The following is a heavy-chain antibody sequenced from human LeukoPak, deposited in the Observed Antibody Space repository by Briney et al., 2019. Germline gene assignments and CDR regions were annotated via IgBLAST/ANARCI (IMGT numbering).Heavy chain of an antibody. CDR2: ISSSGTTI. CDR1: GFTFSDYY. CDR3: VTTGYCGGDCYYAGSMDV. Sequence: TGGSLRLSCAASGFTFSDYYMSWIRQAPGKGLEWVSYISSSGTTIYYADSVKGRFTISRDNAKNSLFLQMNSLRAEDTAVYYCVTTGYCGGDCYYAGSMDVWGQGTTVTVS. D-gene: IGHD2-21*02. J-gene: IGHJ6*02. V-gene: IGHV3-11*01.